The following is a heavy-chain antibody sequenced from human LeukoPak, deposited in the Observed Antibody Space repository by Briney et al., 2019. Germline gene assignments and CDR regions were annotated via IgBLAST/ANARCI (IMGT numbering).Heavy chain of an antibody. CDR2: IIPILGIA. CDR1: GGTFSSYA. Sequence: SVKVSCKASGGTFSSYAISWVRQAPGQGLEWMGRIIPILGIANYAQKFQGSVTITADKSTSTAYMELSSLRSEDTAVYYCARDVGDCSSTSCYALDYYYYYGMDVWGQGTTVTVSS. CDR3: ARDVGDCSSTSCYALDYYYYYGMDV. V-gene: IGHV1-69*04. D-gene: IGHD2-2*01. J-gene: IGHJ6*02.